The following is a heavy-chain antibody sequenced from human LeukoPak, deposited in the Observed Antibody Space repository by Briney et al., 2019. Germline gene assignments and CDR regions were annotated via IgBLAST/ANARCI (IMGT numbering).Heavy chain of an antibody. CDR3: AALERYFDY. V-gene: IGHV3-30-3*01. CDR1: GFTFSSYA. Sequence: GRSLRLSCAASGFTFSSYAMHWVRQAPGKGLEWVAVISYDGSNKYYADSVKGRFTISRDDSKNTLYLQMNSLRAEDTAVYYCAALERYFDYWGQGTLVTVSS. CDR2: ISYDGSNK. J-gene: IGHJ4*02.